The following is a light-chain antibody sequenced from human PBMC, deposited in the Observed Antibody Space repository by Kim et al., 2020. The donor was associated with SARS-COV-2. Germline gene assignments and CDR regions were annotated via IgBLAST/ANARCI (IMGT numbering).Light chain of an antibody. CDR2: ATS. CDR1: QGIINY. CDR3: EKYESAPWT. J-gene: IGKJ1*01. Sequence: DIQMTQSPSSLSASVGDEVTITCRASQGIINYLACYQQKPGKAPKLLIYATSTLQSGVPSRVRGSRSGTEFTLIITRLRPENIPTYNSEKYESAPWTFVEGTKREIK. V-gene: IGKV1-27*01.